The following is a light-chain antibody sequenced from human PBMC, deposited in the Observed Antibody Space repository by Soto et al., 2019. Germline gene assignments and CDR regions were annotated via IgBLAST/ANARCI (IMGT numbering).Light chain of an antibody. Sequence: DIQMTQFPSSLSASVGDRVTITCRASQGIRSDLGWYQQKPGKAPKRLIYAASRLQSGVPSRFSAGGSGTEFILTISSLQPEDFATYYCLQHNDYPYTFGQGTKVDIK. CDR1: QGIRSD. CDR3: LQHNDYPYT. J-gene: IGKJ2*01. V-gene: IGKV1-17*01. CDR2: AAS.